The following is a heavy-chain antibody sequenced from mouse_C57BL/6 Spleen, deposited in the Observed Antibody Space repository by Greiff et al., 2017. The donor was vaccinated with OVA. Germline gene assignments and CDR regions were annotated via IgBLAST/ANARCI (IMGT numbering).Heavy chain of an antibody. CDR1: GFNIKNTY. J-gene: IGHJ4*01. D-gene: IGHD1-1*01. Sequence: VQLKQSVAELVRPGASVKLSCTASGFNIKNTYMHWVKQRPEQGLEWTGRIDPANGNTKYAPKFQGKATITADTSSNTAYLQLSSLTSKDTAIYYCARVYGSSYGYAMDYWGQGTSVTVSS. V-gene: IGHV14-3*01. CDR3: ARVYGSSYGYAMDY. CDR2: IDPANGNT.